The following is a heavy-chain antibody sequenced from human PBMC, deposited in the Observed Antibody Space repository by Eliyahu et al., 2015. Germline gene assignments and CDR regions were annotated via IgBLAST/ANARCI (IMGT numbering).Heavy chain of an antibody. CDR2: IIPIFGTA. D-gene: IGHD3-10*01. Sequence: QVQLVQSGAEVKKPGSSVKVSCKASGGTFSSYAISWVRQAPGQGLEWMGGIIPIFGTANYAQKFQGRVTITADESTSTAYMELSSLRSEDTAVYYCSAMVRGIPTHKYYYYYYMDVWGKGTTVTVSS. V-gene: IGHV1-69*01. J-gene: IGHJ6*03. CDR3: SAMVRGIPTHKYYYYYYMDV. CDR1: GGTFSSYA.